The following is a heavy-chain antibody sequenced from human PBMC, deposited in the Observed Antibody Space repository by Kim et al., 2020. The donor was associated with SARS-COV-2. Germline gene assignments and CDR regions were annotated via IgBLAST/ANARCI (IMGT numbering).Heavy chain of an antibody. Sequence: TYYADSVKGRFTISRDSSRDTLYLQRNSLRTEDTAIYFCAKDIWDYSAMDVWGQGTTVTVSS. CDR3: AKDIWDYSAMDV. J-gene: IGHJ6*02. V-gene: IGHV3-23*01. D-gene: IGHD3-10*01. CDR2: T.